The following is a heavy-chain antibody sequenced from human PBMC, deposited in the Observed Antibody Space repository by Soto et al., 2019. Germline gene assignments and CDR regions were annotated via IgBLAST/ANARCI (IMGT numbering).Heavy chain of an antibody. CDR3: ARRGYSSYEGAWLDY. CDR1: GYGFSNYW. V-gene: IGHV5-51*01. D-gene: IGHD5-12*01. Sequence: PGESLKISCKYSGYGFSNYWVAWVRQLPGKGLEWMGMIYPRDSDTTYSPSFEGQVTISADRSTSVVYLQWSRLKASDTATYYCARRGYSSYEGAWLDYSGQGTLVTVSS. J-gene: IGHJ4*02. CDR2: IYPRDSDT.